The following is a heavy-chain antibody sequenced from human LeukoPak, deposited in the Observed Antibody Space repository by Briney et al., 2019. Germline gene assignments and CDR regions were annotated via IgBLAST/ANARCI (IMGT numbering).Heavy chain of an antibody. CDR2: IWYDGSNK. CDR3: AKEIEARGTFDF. Sequence: GGSLRLSCAASRFTFSTYAMHWVRQAPGKGLEWVAVIWYDGSNKYYADSVKGRFTTSRDNSQSTLYLQMNSLRAEDTAVYYCAKEIEARGTFDFWGQGTLVTVSS. V-gene: IGHV3-33*06. J-gene: IGHJ4*02. CDR1: RFTFSTYA. D-gene: IGHD3-10*01.